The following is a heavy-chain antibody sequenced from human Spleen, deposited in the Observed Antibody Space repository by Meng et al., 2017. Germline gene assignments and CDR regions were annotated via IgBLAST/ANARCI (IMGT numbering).Heavy chain of an antibody. J-gene: IGHJ1*01. Sequence: QVQLQESGQGLVKPSGTLSLTCAVSGGSISSSNWWTWVRQPPGKGLDWIGEMSHSGSTNYNPSLKSRVTISLDESKNQFSLKLTSVTAADTAVYHCLRGSGGSVWGQGTLVTVSS. CDR1: GGSISSSNW. V-gene: IGHV4-4*02. CDR3: LRGSGGSV. CDR2: MSHSGST. D-gene: IGHD3-10*01.